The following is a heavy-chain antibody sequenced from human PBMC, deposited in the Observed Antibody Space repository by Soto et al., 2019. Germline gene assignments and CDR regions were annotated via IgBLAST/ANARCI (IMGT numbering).Heavy chain of an antibody. CDR3: AKDPVAVAGNNYYRMDV. CDR1: GFTFNSYG. J-gene: IGHJ6*02. D-gene: IGHD6-19*01. CDR2: XXXXXXXX. V-gene: IGHV3-30*02. Sequence: GGSLRLSCVASGFTFNSYGMYWVRQAPGKXLEXXXXXXXXXXXXXXXXXXXXRFTISRDNSKNTLYLQMNSLRAEDTAVYFCAKDPVAVAGNNYYRMDVWGQGTTVTVSS.